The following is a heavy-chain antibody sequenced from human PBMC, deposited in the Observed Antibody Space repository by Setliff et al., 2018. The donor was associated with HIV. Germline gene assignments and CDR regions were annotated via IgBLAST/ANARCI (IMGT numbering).Heavy chain of an antibody. CDR2: IRYDDTYK. D-gene: IGHD6-19*01. CDR3: TKNLYRSPWSPLDY. CDR1: GFSFSNFA. J-gene: IGHJ4*02. Sequence: GGSLRLSCAASGFSFSNFAMNWVRQAPGKGLEWVAFIRYDDTYKYYADSVKGRFTISRDNSKNTLYLQMNSLRAEDTAVYYCTKNLYRSPWSPLDYWGQGTLVTVSS. V-gene: IGHV3-30*02.